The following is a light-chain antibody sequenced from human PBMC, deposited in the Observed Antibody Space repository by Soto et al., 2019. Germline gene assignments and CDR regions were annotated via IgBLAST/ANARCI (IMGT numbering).Light chain of an antibody. CDR3: QKYSSVPV. J-gene: IGKJ3*01. V-gene: IGKV1-27*01. CDR2: AAS. Sequence: DLQVTQSPTSLSASVGDRVTITCRASQGIRNFVAWYQQKPGKAPKLLIYAASTLQSGVPSRFRGSGSGTVFTLTVNSLQPEDVATYSCQKYSSVPVFGPGTKVEIK. CDR1: QGIRNF.